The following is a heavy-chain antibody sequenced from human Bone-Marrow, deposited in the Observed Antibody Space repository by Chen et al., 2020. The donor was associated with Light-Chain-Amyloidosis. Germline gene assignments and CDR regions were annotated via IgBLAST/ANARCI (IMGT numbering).Heavy chain of an antibody. V-gene: IGHV1-18*04. J-gene: IGHJ4*02. Sequence: QVQVVQSGPEVKEPAASVKVSCKTSGYNFIDYNINWARQAPGQGLEWIGGINTYSGNTDYAQKLQGRITVTTDTSTRTAYMELRGLTSDDTAVYFCARSQSWALDYWGQGSLVTVSS. CDR3: ARSQSWALDY. D-gene: IGHD1-26*01. CDR1: GYNFIDYN. CDR2: INTYSGNT.